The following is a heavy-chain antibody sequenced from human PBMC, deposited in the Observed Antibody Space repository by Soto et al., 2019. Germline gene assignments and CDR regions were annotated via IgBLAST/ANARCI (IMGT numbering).Heavy chain of an antibody. CDR3: ARGPHFYSSGWYGSPLDY. CDR1: GGSISYYY. D-gene: IGHD6-19*01. Sequence: PETLSLSCTVSGGSISYYYWSWIRQPAGKEPEWIGRIYTNGSTNYNPSLKSRVTMSLDMSRNQFSLKLNSVTAADTAVYYCARGPHFYSSGWYGSPLDYWGQGTLVTVS. V-gene: IGHV4-4*07. CDR2: IYTNGST. J-gene: IGHJ4*02.